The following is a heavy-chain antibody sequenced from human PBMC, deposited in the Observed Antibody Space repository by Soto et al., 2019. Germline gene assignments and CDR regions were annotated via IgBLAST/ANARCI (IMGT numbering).Heavy chain of an antibody. CDR1: GFTFSNYW. CDR2: INGDGRTT. J-gene: IGHJ3*02. Sequence: EVQLVESGGGLVQPGGSLRLSCAASGFTFSNYWMHWVRQAPGKGLEWVSRINGDGRTTIYADSVKGRFTISRDNAKNTLYLQMNSLRAEDTAVYYCARAGLGYCTSTSCHPGFDIWGQGTMVTGSS. V-gene: IGHV3-74*01. D-gene: IGHD2-2*01. CDR3: ARAGLGYCTSTSCHPGFDI.